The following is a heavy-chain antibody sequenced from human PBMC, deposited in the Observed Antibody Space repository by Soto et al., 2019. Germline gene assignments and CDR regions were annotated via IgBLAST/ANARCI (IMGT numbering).Heavy chain of an antibody. CDR1: GNTFTSYD. CDR2: INPNSGNI. CDR3: ARGRASGSYYLLDY. Sequence: RASVKVSCQASGNTFTSYDINWVRQATGHGLEWMGWINPNSGNIGYAQKFQGRVTMTRDTAIRTAYMEVSRLRSDDTAVYYCARGRASGSYYLLDYWGQGTLVTVSS. V-gene: IGHV1-8*01. D-gene: IGHD3-10*01. J-gene: IGHJ4*02.